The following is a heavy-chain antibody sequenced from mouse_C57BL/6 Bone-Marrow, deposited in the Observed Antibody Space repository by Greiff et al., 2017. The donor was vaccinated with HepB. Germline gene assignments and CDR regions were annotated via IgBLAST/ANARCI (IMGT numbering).Heavy chain of an antibody. CDR2: IYPRSGNT. CDR3: ARGGLRRRAMDH. V-gene: IGHV1-81*01. J-gene: IGHJ4*01. CDR1: GYTFTSYG. D-gene: IGHD2-4*01. Sequence: VKLMESGAELARPGASVKLSCKASGYTFTSYGISWVKQRTGQGLEWIGEIYPRSGNTYYNEKFKGKATLTADKSSSTAYMELRSLTSEDSAVYFCARGGLRRRAMDHWGQGTSVTVSS.